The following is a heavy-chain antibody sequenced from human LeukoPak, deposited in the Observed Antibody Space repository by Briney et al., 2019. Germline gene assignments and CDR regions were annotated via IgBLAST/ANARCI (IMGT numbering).Heavy chain of an antibody. CDR3: AGDCSSTSCYDAFDI. Sequence: PSGTLSLTCAVSGGSISSSNLWSWVRQPPGKGLEWIGEIYHSGSTNYNPSLKSRVTISVDKSKNQFSLKLSSVTAADTAVYYCAGDCSSTSCYDAFDIWGQGTMVTVSS. J-gene: IGHJ3*02. V-gene: IGHV4-4*02. CDR1: GGSISSSNL. CDR2: IYHSGST. D-gene: IGHD2-2*01.